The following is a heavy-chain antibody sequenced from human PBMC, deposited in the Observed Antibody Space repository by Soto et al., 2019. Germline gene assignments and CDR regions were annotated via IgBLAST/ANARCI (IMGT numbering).Heavy chain of an antibody. V-gene: IGHV3-11*06. Sequence: QVRLVESGGGLVKPGGSLRLSCAASGFTFSDYYMSWIRQAPGKGLEWVSYITDSSSYTRYADSVKGRFTISRDNAKNSLYLQMNSLRADDTAVYYCTRQGCGSASCYSQLDYWGQGTLVAVSS. CDR1: GFTFSDYY. CDR3: TRQGCGSASCYSQLDY. J-gene: IGHJ4*02. CDR2: ITDSSSYT. D-gene: IGHD2-2*02.